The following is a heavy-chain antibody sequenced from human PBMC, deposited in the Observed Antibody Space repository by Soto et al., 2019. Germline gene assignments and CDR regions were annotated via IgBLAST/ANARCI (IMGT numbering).Heavy chain of an antibody. D-gene: IGHD6-19*01. CDR2: IIPIFGTA. CDR1: GYTFTSYD. Sequence: GASVKVSRKASGYTFTSYDISWVRQAPGQGLEWMGGIIPIFGTANYAQKFQGRVTITADESTSTAYMELSSLRSEDTAVYYCARDSHSSGWYGVSVPFDPWGQGTLVTVSS. J-gene: IGHJ5*02. CDR3: ARDSHSSGWYGVSVPFDP. V-gene: IGHV1-69*13.